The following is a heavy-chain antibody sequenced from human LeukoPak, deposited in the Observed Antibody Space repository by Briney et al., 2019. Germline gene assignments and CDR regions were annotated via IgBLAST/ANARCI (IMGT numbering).Heavy chain of an antibody. J-gene: IGHJ4*02. Sequence: PGGSLRLSCAASGFTFSHYEMNWVRQAPGKGLEWVSYISSDGVTIYYAGSVKGRFTISRDNAKNSLYLQMNSLRAEDTAVYYCSRQFGGYFDYWGQGALVTVSS. V-gene: IGHV3-48*03. D-gene: IGHD2-15*01. CDR1: GFTFSHYE. CDR3: SRQFGGYFDY. CDR2: ISSDGVTI.